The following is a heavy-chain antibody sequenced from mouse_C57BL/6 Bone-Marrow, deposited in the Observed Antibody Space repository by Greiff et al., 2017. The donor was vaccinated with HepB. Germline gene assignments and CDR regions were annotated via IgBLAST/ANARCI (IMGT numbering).Heavy chain of an antibody. D-gene: IGHD1-1*01. J-gene: IGHJ2*01. CDR2: INPGSGGT. V-gene: IGHV1-54*01. Sequence: VKLLESGAELVRPGTSVKVSCKASGYAFTNYLIEWVKQRPGQGLEWIGVINPGSGGTNYNEKFKGKATLTADKSSSTAYMQLSSLTSEDSAVYFCARDHYYGSGYYFDYWGQGTTLTVSS. CDR1: GYAFTNYL. CDR3: ARDHYYGSGYYFDY.